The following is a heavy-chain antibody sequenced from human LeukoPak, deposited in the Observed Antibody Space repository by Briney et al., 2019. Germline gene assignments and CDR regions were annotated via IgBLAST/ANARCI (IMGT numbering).Heavy chain of an antibody. V-gene: IGHV4-30-2*01. Sequence: PSETLSLTCAVSGGSISSGGYSWSWIRQPPGKGLEWIGYIYHSGCTYYNPSLKSRVTISVDRSKNQFSLKLSSVTAADTAVYYCARAAGYCSSTSCYAFGAFDIWGQGTMVTVSS. CDR2: IYHSGCT. J-gene: IGHJ3*02. D-gene: IGHD2-2*01. CDR1: GGSISSGGYS. CDR3: ARAAGYCSSTSCYAFGAFDI.